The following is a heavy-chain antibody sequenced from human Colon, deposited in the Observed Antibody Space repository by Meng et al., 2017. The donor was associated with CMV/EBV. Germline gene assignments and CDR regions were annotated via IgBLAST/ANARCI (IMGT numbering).Heavy chain of an antibody. D-gene: IGHD3-10*01. V-gene: IGHV1-69*05. Sequence: SVKVSCKASGGAFNTSAISWVRQAPGQGLEWMGGFVPESGTAYYAQKFKGRLTLTMDDSTTTAHMELSGLRSEDTGIYYCARPHQYGSGNSYRRGYYYGMDAWGQGTTVTVSS. CDR3: ARPHQYGSGNSYRRGYYYGMDA. J-gene: IGHJ6*02. CDR2: FVPESGTA. CDR1: GGAFNTSA.